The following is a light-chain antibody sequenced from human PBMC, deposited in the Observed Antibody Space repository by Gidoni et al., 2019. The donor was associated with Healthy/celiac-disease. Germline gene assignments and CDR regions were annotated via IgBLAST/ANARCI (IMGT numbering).Light chain of an antibody. CDR1: QSLLHSNGYNY. CDR2: LGS. J-gene: IGKJ4*01. CDR3: MQALQTLLT. V-gene: IGKV2-28*01. Sequence: DIVMTQSPLSLPVTPGESASIPCRSSQSLLHSNGYNYLDWYLQKPGQSPQLLIYLGSNRASGVPDRFSGSGSGTDFSLKISRVEAEDVGVYYCMQALQTLLTFGGGTKVEIK.